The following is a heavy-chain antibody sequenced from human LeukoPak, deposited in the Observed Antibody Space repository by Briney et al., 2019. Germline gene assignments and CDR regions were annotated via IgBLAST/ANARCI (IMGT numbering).Heavy chain of an antibody. CDR1: GGSISSSSYY. D-gene: IGHD1-26*01. V-gene: IGHV4-39*01. CDR2: IYYSGST. Sequence: PSETLSLTCTVSGGSISSSSYYWGWIRQPPGKGLEWTGSIYYSGSTYYNPSLKSRVTISVDTSKNQFSLKLSSVTAADTAVYYCARTGRGSVDYWGQGTLVTVSS. J-gene: IGHJ4*02. CDR3: ARTGRGSVDY.